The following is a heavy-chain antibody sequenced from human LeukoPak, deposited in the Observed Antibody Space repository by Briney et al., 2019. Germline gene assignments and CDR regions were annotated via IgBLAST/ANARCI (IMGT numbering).Heavy chain of an antibody. Sequence: GASVKVSCKASGYTFTSYYMHWVRHAPGQGLEWMGIINPSGGSTSYAQKLQGRVTMTTDTSTSTAYMELRSLRSDDTAVYYCARTDFWSAIYGGPFDYWGQGTLVTVSS. J-gene: IGHJ4*02. CDR1: GYTFTSYY. D-gene: IGHD3-3*01. CDR2: INPSGGST. V-gene: IGHV1-46*01. CDR3: ARTDFWSAIYGGPFDY.